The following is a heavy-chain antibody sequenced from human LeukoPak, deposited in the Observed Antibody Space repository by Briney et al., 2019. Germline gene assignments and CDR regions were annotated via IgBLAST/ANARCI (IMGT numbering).Heavy chain of an antibody. Sequence: PSETLSLTCTVSGGSISSYYWSWIRQPPGKGLEWIGYIYYSGSTNYNPSLKSRVSISVDTSKNQFSLKLSSVTAADTAVYYCARHLGYCSITSCYPFWEPWGQGTLVTVSS. V-gene: IGHV4-59*08. CDR2: IYYSGST. CDR1: GGSISSYY. J-gene: IGHJ5*02. D-gene: IGHD2-2*01. CDR3: ARHLGYCSITSCYPFWEP.